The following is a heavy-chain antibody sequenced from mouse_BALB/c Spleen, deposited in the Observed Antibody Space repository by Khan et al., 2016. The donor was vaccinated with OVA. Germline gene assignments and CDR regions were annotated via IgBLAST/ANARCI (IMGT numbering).Heavy chain of an antibody. Sequence: EVQLQESGPGLVKPSQSLSLTCTVTGYSITSDYAWNWIRQFPGNKLEWMGYISYSGSTSYNPYLESRISIIRDTSKNQFFLQLNSVTTEDTATYYCGSIRFYYRFSFFDYWGQGTTLTVSS. CDR3: GSIRFYYRFSFFDY. D-gene: IGHD2-14*01. V-gene: IGHV3-2*02. CDR1: GYSITSDYA. CDR2: ISYSGST. J-gene: IGHJ2*01.